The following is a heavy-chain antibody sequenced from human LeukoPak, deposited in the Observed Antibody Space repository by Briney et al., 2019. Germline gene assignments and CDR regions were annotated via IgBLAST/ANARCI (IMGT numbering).Heavy chain of an antibody. J-gene: IGHJ4*02. CDR3: ARGIAMVRGVVYFDY. CDR2: TYYRSKWYN. D-gene: IGHD3-10*01. Sequence: SQTLSLTCAISGGSVSSNSAAWNWIRQSPSRGLEWLGRTYYRSKWYNDYAVSVKSRITINPDTSKNQFSLQLNSVTPEDTAVYYCARGIAMVRGVVYFDYWGQGTLVTVSS. V-gene: IGHV6-1*01. CDR1: GGSVSSNSAA.